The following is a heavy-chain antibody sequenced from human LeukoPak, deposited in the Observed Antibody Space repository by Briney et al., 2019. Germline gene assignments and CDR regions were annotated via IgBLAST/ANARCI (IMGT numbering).Heavy chain of an antibody. CDR1: GGSISSGGYY. CDR3: VRIERYDSSGYYYFDY. D-gene: IGHD3-22*01. CDR2: IYYSGST. Sequence: MASETLSLTCTVSGGSISSGGYYWSWIRQHPGKGLEWIGYIYYSGSTYYNPSLKSRVTISVDTSKNQFSLKLSSVTAADTAVYYCVRIERYDSSGYYYFDYWGQGTLVTVSS. V-gene: IGHV4-31*03. J-gene: IGHJ4*02.